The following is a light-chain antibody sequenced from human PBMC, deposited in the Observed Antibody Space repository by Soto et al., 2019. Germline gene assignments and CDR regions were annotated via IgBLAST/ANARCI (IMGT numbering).Light chain of an antibody. V-gene: IGKV1D-12*01. CDR3: QQANSFPIT. CDR1: QGITNR. CDR2: EAS. J-gene: IGKJ5*01. Sequence: DIQMPQSPSSVSASVGDRVTITCRASQGITNRLAWYQQKPGKTPKLLIYEASSLQSGVPSRIRGSGSGTDFTLTISSLQPEDFATYYCQQANSFPITFGQGTRLGIK.